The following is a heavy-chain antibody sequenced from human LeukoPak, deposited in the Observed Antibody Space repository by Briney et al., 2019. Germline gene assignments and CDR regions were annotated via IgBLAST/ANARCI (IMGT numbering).Heavy chain of an antibody. CDR3: ARGFSRYFDY. V-gene: IGHV1-69*13. Sequence: SVKVSCKASGGTFSSYAISWVRQAPGQGLEWMGGIFPIFGTANYAQKFQGRVTITADESTSTAYMELSSLRSKDTAVYYCARGFSRYFDYWGQGTLVTVSS. D-gene: IGHD2-2*01. CDR1: GGTFSSYA. CDR2: IFPIFGTA. J-gene: IGHJ4*02.